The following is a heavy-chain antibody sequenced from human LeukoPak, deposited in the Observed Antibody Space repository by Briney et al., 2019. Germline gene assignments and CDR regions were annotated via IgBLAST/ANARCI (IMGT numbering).Heavy chain of an antibody. CDR2: IYTSGTT. D-gene: IGHD2-21*02. CDR1: GGSISGYY. Sequence: SETLSLTCTVSGGSISGYYWSWIRQPAGKGLEWIGRIYTSGTTNYNPSLKSRVTMSIDTSKNQSSLKVTSVTAADTAVYYCARGPYCGGDCYFDYWGQGTLVTVSS. J-gene: IGHJ4*02. CDR3: ARGPYCGGDCYFDY. V-gene: IGHV4-4*07.